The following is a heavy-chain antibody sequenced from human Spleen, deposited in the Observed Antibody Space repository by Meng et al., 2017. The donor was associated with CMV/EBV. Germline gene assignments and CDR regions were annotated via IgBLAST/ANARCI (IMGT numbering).Heavy chain of an antibody. CDR2: IYYSGST. CDR3: ARGEDIVATHFDY. D-gene: IGHD5-12*01. V-gene: IGHV4-30-4*08. J-gene: IGHJ4*02. Sequence: QVQLQESSPGLVKPSQTLSLTCTVSGGSISSGDYYWSWIRQPPGKGLEWIGYIYYSGSTYYNPSLKSRVTISVDTSKNQFSLKLSSVTAADTAVYYCARGEDIVATHFDYWGQGTLVTVSS. CDR1: GGSISSGDYY.